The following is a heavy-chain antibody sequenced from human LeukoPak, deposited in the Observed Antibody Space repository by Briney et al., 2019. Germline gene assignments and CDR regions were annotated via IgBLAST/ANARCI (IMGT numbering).Heavy chain of an antibody. CDR1: GGSFSGYY. CDR2: INHSGST. CDR3: ARIGYCSSTSCEDY. D-gene: IGHD2-2*01. V-gene: IGHV4-34*01. Sequence: PSETLSLTCAVYGGSFSGYYWRWIRQPPGKGLEWIGEINHSGSTNYNPSLKSRVTISVDTSKNQFSLKLSSVTAADTAVYYCARIGYCSSTSCEDYWGQGTLVTVSS. J-gene: IGHJ4*02.